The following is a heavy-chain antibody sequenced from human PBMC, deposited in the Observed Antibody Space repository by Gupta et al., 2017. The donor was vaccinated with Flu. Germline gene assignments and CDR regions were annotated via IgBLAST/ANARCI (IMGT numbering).Heavy chain of an antibody. Sequence: VRQAPGQRLEWMGWINAGNGNTKYSQKFQGRVTITRDTSASTAYMELSSLRSEDTAVYYCARGEKLRYFDWLLKSHWFDPWGQGTLVTVSS. D-gene: IGHD3-9*01. V-gene: IGHV1-3*01. CDR3: ARGEKLRYFDWLLKSHWFDP. CDR2: INAGNGNT. J-gene: IGHJ5*02.